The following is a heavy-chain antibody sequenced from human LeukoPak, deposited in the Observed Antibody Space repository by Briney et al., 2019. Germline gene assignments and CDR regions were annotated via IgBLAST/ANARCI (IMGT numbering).Heavy chain of an antibody. CDR2: INPSGGST. D-gene: IGHD6-19*01. J-gene: IGHJ4*02. V-gene: IGHV1-46*01. Sequence: ASVKVSCKASGYTFTSYYMHWVRQAPGQGLEWMGIINPSGGSTSYAQKFQGRVTMTRDTSTSTVYMELSSLRSEDTAVYYCARFSNSSGWLYYFDYWGQGTLVTVSS. CDR3: ARFSNSSGWLYYFDY. CDR1: GYTFTSYY.